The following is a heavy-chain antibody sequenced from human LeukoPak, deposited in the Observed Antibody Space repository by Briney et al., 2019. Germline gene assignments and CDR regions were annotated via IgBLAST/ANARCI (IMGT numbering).Heavy chain of an antibody. CDR2: ISYSGST. J-gene: IGHJ5*02. CDR3: ASEGLLWFGELPNWFDP. CDR1: GGSINSSSYY. Sequence: PSETLSLTCSVSGGSINSSSYYWGWIRQPPGKGLEWIGSISYSGSTYYNPSLKSRVTISVDTSKNQFSLKLSSVTAADTAVYYCASEGLLWFGELPNWFDPWGQGTLVTVSS. D-gene: IGHD3-10*01. V-gene: IGHV4-39*01.